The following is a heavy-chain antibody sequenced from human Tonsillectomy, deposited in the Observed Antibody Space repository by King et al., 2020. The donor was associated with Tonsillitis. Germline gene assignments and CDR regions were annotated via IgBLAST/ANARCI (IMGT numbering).Heavy chain of an antibody. CDR1: GFTFSGSA. D-gene: IGHD2-2*01. V-gene: IGHV3-73*02. Sequence: VQLVESGGGLVQPGGSLKLSCAASGFTFSGSAMHWVRQASGKGLEWVGRIRSKANSYATAYAAWVKGRFTISRDDSKNTADRQMNSLKTEDTAVYYCTRVVVPAPKGRQDYGMDVWGQGTTVTVSS. CDR3: TRVVVPAPKGRQDYGMDV. CDR2: IRSKANSYAT. J-gene: IGHJ6*02.